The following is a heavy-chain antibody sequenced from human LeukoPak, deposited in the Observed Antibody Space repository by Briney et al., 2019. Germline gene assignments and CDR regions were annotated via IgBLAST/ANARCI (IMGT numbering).Heavy chain of an antibody. CDR1: GGSISSSSYY. J-gene: IGHJ4*02. V-gene: IGHV4-39*07. D-gene: IGHD3-10*01. CDR2: IYYSGGT. CDR3: ARDRVSSNFDY. Sequence: RTSETLSLTCTVSGGSISSSSYYWGWIRQPPGKGLEWIGSIYYSGGTYYNPSLKSRVTISVDTSKNQFSLKLSSVTAADTAVYYCARDRVSSNFDYWGQGTLVTVSS.